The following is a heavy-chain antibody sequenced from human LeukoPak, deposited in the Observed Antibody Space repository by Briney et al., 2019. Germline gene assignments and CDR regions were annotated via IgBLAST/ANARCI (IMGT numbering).Heavy chain of an antibody. Sequence: SETLSLTCTVSGGSISSSSYYWGWIRQPPGKGLEWIGSIYYSGSTYYNPSLKSRVTISVDTSKNQFSLKLSSVTAADTAMYYCARHGYNYDRWMEGMAFDLWGQGTMVTVSS. D-gene: IGHD3-16*01. CDR3: ARHGYNYDRWMEGMAFDL. CDR1: GGSISSSSYY. V-gene: IGHV4-39*07. CDR2: IYYSGST. J-gene: IGHJ3*01.